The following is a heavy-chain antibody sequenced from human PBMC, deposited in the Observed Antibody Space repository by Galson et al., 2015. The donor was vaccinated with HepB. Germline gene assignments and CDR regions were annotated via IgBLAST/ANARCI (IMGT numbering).Heavy chain of an antibody. CDR2: INIGNGDT. Sequence: SVKVSCKASGYTFTNYLIHWVRQAPRQGLEWMGWINIGNGDTKYSQKFQGRVTMTRDTSTSTVYMELSSLRSEDTAVYYCARGGGKRSSWYTPGYWGQGTLVTVSS. D-gene: IGHD6-13*01. CDR3: ARGGGKRSSWYTPGY. CDR1: GYTFTNYL. V-gene: IGHV1-3*04. J-gene: IGHJ4*02.